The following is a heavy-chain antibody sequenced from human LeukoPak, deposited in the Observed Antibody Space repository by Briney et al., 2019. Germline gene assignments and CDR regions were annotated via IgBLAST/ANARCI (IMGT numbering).Heavy chain of an antibody. D-gene: IGHD1-26*01. V-gene: IGHV4-4*02. CDR3: ARDLKEWDPNHNWFDP. CDR1: GGSISSSNW. J-gene: IGHJ5*02. Sequence: SETLSLTCAVSGGSISSSNWWSWVRQPPGKGLEWIGEIYHSGSTNYNPSPKSRVTISVDKSKNQFSLKLSSVTAADTAVYYCARDLKEWDPNHNWFDPWGQGTLVTVSS. CDR2: IYHSGST.